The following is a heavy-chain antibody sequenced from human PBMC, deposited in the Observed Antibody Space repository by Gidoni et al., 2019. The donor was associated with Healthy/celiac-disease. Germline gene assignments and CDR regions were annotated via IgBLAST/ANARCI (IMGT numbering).Heavy chain of an antibody. CDR3: ARDPPYYYDSSGYLKGGDY. Sequence: QVQLVQSGAEVKKPGSSVKVSCKASGGPFSSYAISWVRQAPGQGLEWMGRIIPILGIANYAQKFQGRVTITADKSTSTAYMELSSLRSEDTAVYYCARDPPYYYDSSGYLKGGDYWGQGTLVTVSS. CDR1: GGPFSSYA. D-gene: IGHD3-22*01. CDR2: IIPILGIA. J-gene: IGHJ4*02. V-gene: IGHV1-69*09.